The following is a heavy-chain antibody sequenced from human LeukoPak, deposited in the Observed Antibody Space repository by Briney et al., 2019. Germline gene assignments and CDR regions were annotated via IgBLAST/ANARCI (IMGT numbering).Heavy chain of an antibody. J-gene: IGHJ3*02. D-gene: IGHD6-13*01. CDR3: ARVDSSSWYGAFDI. Sequence: GGSLRLSCAASGFTFSSYWTSWVRQAPGKGLEWVANIKQDGSEKYYVDSVKGRFTISRDNAKNSLYLQMNSLRAEDTAVYYCARVDSSSWYGAFDIWGQGTMVTVSS. CDR1: GFTFSSYW. CDR2: IKQDGSEK. V-gene: IGHV3-7*01.